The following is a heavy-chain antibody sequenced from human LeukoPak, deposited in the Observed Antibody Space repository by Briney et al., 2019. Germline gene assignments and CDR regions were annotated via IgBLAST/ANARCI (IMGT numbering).Heavy chain of an antibody. D-gene: IGHD6-13*01. CDR2: INTNTGNP. CDR3: AKTGIAAAGNFDY. CDR1: GYTSTSYA. J-gene: IGHJ4*02. V-gene: IGHV7-4-1*02. Sequence: ASVKVSCKASGYTSTSYAMNWVRQAPGQGLEWMGWINTNTGNPTYAQGFTGRFVFSLDTSVSTAYLQISSLKVEDTAVYYCAKTGIAAAGNFDYWGQGTLVTVSS.